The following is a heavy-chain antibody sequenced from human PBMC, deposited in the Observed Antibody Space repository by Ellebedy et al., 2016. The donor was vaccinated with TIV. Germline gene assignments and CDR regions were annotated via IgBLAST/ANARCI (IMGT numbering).Heavy chain of an antibody. Sequence: GESLKISCAASGITFSSYAMHWVRQTPGKGLEWVAFISKDENTEHYVDSVKGRFTISRDNSNNTLYLQMNSLGADDTAIYYCARGGYYDDYARLDYWGQGTLVTVSS. D-gene: IGHD4-17*01. CDR2: ISKDENTE. CDR1: GITFSSYA. J-gene: IGHJ4*02. V-gene: IGHV3-30-3*01. CDR3: ARGGYYDDYARLDY.